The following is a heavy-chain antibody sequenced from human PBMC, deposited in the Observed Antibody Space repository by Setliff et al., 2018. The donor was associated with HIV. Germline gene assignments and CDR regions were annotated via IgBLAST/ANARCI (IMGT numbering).Heavy chain of an antibody. J-gene: IGHJ4*02. CDR2: ISSSSSYT. CDR3: AREGIAAAGSYSYGFGQIDY. D-gene: IGHD6-13*01. Sequence: PGGSLRLSCAASGFTFSDYYMSWIRQAPGKGLEWISYISSSSSYTNYADSVKGRFTISRDNAKNSLYLQMNSLRAEDTAVYYCAREGIAAAGSYSYGFGQIDYWGQGTLVTVSS. CDR1: GFTFSDYY. V-gene: IGHV3-11*06.